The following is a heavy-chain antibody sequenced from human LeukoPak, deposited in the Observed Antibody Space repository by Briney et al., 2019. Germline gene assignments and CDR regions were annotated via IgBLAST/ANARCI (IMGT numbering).Heavy chain of an antibody. CDR1: GFTVSSNY. CDR2: IYSGGST. D-gene: IGHD2-15*01. J-gene: IGHJ4*02. V-gene: IGHV3-53*01. CDR3: AREGSGGPFDY. Sequence: GGSLRLSCAASGFTVSSNYMSWVRQAPGKGLEWVSVIYSGGSTYYADSVKGRFTISRGNSKNTLYLQMNSLRAEDTAVYYCAREGSGGPFDYWGQGTLVTVSS.